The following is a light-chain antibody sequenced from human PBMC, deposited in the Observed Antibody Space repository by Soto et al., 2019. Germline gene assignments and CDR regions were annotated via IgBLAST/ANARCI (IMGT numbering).Light chain of an antibody. Sequence: QSALTQPPSASGSPGQSVTISCTGTSSDVGGYNYVSWYQQHPGKAPKLMIYDVSKRPSGVPDRFSGSKSVNTASLTISGLQAEDEADYFCCSYAGSYSYVLGTGTKLTVL. J-gene: IGLJ1*01. V-gene: IGLV2-11*01. CDR2: DVS. CDR3: CSYAGSYSYV. CDR1: SSDVGGYNY.